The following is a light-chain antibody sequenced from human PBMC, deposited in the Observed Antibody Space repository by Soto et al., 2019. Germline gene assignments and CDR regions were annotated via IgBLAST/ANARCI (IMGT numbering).Light chain of an antibody. CDR3: SSYTTTSTVV. J-gene: IGLJ2*01. Sequence: QSALKQAASVSGSPGQAISIFYTETSSDVGGYDYVSWFQQYPGKAPSLMLYDVYRRPSGVSYRFSGSKSGNTASLTISGLQAEDEADYYCSSYTTTSTVVFGGGTKVTVL. CDR1: SSDVGGYDY. V-gene: IGLV2-14*01. CDR2: DVY.